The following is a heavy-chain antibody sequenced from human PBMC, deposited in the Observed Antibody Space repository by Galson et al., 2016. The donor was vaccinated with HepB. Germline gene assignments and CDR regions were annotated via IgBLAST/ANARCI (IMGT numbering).Heavy chain of an antibody. CDR3: ARMGSSWYAIDY. Sequence: PALVKPTQTLTLTCTFSGFSPSTRGMCVTWIRQPPGKALEWLARIDWDDDKHYSTSLKTRLTISKGTSGNQVVLTMTNMDPVDTATYYCARMGSSWYAIDYWGQGSLVTVSS. V-gene: IGHV2-70*11. CDR2: IDWDDDK. CDR1: GFSPSTRGMC. D-gene: IGHD6-13*01. J-gene: IGHJ4*02.